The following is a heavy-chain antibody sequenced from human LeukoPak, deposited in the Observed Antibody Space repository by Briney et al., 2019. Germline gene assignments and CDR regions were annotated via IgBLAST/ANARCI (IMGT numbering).Heavy chain of an antibody. V-gene: IGHV4-30-4*07. J-gene: IGHJ5*02. CDR1: GGSISSGGYS. Sequence: PSETLSLTCAVSGGSISSGGYSWSWIRQPPGKGLEWIGYIYYSGSTYYNPSLKSRVTISVDTSKNQFSLKLSSVTAADTAVYYCARGERGNWFDPWGQGTLVTVSS. CDR3: ARGERGNWFDP. CDR2: IYYSGST.